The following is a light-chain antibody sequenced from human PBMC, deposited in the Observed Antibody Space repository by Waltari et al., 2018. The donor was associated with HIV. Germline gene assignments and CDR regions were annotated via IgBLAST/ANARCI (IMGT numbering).Light chain of an antibody. CDR3: AAWEDSLNGLWV. CDR1: IAQIGRNT. V-gene: IGLV1-44*01. CDR2: GNN. J-gene: IGLJ3*02. Sequence: QSVLTQPPSTSGTPGQMFTIPCFASIAQIGRNTDNWYQHRPVTAPKILIYGNNQRPSGVTDLFSGSKSGTSDSLAISGLQSEDEADYYCAAWEDSLNGLWVFGGGTKLTVL.